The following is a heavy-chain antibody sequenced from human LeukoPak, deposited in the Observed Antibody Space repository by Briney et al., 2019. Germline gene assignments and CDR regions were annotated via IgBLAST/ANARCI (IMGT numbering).Heavy chain of an antibody. CDR1: GFTLSDHY. D-gene: IGHD7-27*01. Sequence: GGSLRLSCAVSGFTLSDHYMDWVRQAPGKGLEWVANIKQDGSEKYYVDSVKGRFTISRDNAKNSLYLQVNSLRAEDTAVYYCARLGNWGGNAFDIWGQGTMVTVSS. CDR3: ARLGNWGGNAFDI. J-gene: IGHJ3*02. CDR2: IKQDGSEK. V-gene: IGHV3-7*01.